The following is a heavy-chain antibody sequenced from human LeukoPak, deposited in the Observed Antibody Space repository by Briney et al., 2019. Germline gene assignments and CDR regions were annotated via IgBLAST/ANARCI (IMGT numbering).Heavy chain of an antibody. CDR2: MNPNSGNT. D-gene: IGHD6-6*01. Sequence: ASVKVSCKASVYTFTSYDINWVRQATGQGLEWMGWMNPNSGNTAYAQKFQGRVTMSRDTSISTAYMELSSLRSEATAVYYCARLPKYSRPLDYWGQGTLVTVSS. CDR1: VYTFTSYD. CDR3: ARLPKYSRPLDY. V-gene: IGHV1-8*01. J-gene: IGHJ4*02.